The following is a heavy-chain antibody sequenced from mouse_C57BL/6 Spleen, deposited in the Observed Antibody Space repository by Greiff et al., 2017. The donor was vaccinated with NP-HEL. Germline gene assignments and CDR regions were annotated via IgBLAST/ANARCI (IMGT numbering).Heavy chain of an antibody. J-gene: IGHJ1*03. CDR3: ARCDYGSRGYFDV. CDR2: IDPSDSYT. D-gene: IGHD1-1*01. CDR1: GYTFTSYW. Sequence: QVQLKQPGAELVMPGASVKLSCKASGYTFTSYWMHWVKQRPGQGLEWIGEIDPSDSYTNYNQKFKGKSTLTVDKSSSTAYMQLSSLTSEDSAVDYCARCDYGSRGYFDVWGTGTTVTVSS. V-gene: IGHV1-69*01.